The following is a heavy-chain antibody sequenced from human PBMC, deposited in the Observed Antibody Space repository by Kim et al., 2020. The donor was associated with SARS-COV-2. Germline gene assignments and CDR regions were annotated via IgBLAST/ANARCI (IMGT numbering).Heavy chain of an antibody. J-gene: IGHJ3*02. D-gene: IGHD1-1*01. CDR3: VRGRDAYNSAFDI. CDR1: GGSFSGYY. Sequence: SETLSLTCAVYGGSFSGYYWSWIRQPPGKGLEWIGEINHSGSTNYNPSLKSRVTISVDTSKNQFSLKLRYVTAADTAVYYCVRGRDAYNSAFDIWCQGTMVTVSS. V-gene: IGHV4-34*01. CDR2: INHSGST.